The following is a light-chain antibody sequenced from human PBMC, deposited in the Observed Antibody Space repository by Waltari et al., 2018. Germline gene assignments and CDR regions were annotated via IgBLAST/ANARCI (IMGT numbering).Light chain of an antibody. CDR1: SGHSSYA. V-gene: IGLV4-69*01. J-gene: IGLJ3*02. CDR3: QTWDTGIRV. Sequence: QLVLTQSPSASASLGVSVKLTCTLSSGHSSYAIAWHHQQAEKGPRYLMKVNSDGSHSKGDGIPDRFSGSSSGAERYLTISSLQSDDEADYYCQTWDTGIRVFGGGTKLTVV. CDR2: VNSDGSH.